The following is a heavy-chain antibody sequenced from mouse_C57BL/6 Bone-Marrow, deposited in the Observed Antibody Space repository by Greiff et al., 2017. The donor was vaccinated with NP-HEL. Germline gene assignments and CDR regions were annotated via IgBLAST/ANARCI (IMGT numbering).Heavy chain of an antibody. CDR2: IRNKANGYTT. Sequence: EVKLMESGGGLVQPGGSLSLSCAASGFTFTDYYMSWVRQPPGKALEWLGFIRNKANGYTTEYSASVKGRFTISRDNSQSILYLQMNALRAEDSATYYCARYELPLYAMDYWGQGTSVTVSS. J-gene: IGHJ4*01. CDR1: GFTFTDYY. V-gene: IGHV7-3*01. D-gene: IGHD2-1*01. CDR3: ARYELPLYAMDY.